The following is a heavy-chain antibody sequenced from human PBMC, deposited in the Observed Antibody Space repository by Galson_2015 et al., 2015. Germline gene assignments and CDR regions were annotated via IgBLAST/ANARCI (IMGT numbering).Heavy chain of an antibody. CDR1: GFTSSSYG. CDR3: ATYWGSKGTRYDFWSGYYSDY. D-gene: IGHD3-3*01. V-gene: IGHV3-33*01. Sequence: SLRLSCAASGFTSSSYGMHWVRQAPGKGLEWVAVIWYDGSNKYYADSVKGRFTISRDNSKNTPYLQMNSLRAEDTAVYYCATYWGSKGTRYDFWSGYYSDYWGQGTLVTVSS. J-gene: IGHJ4*02. CDR2: IWYDGSNK.